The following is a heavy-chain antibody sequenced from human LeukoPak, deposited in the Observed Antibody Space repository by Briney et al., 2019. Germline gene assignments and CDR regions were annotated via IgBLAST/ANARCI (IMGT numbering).Heavy chain of an antibody. D-gene: IGHD3-10*01. J-gene: IGHJ6*02. CDR2: ISNTGSTI. CDR1: GFTFSSYE. V-gene: IGHV3-48*03. Sequence: PGGSLRLSCAASGFTFSSYEMNWVRQAPGKGLEWVSYISNTGSTIYYADSVKGRFTISRDNSKNTLYLQMSSLRDEDTAVYYCAKNYESGRGVPYGMDVWGQGTTVTVSS. CDR3: AKNYESGRGVPYGMDV.